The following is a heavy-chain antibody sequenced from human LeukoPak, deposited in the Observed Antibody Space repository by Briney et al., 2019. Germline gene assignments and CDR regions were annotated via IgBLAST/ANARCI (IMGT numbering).Heavy chain of an antibody. CDR3: ATLPGGVTTPNPS. V-gene: IGHV4-59*10. Sequence: PSETLSLTCAVYGGSFSGYYWSWIRQPPGKGLEWIGRVSTTGSTNYNPSLKSRVTISLDTSKNQFSLKLTSVTAADTAVYYCATLPGGVTTPNPSWGQGTLVTVSS. D-gene: IGHD4-17*01. CDR1: GGSFSGYY. CDR2: VSTTGST. J-gene: IGHJ5*02.